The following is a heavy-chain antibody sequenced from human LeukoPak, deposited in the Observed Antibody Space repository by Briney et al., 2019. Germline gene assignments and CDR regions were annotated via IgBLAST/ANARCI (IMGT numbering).Heavy chain of an antibody. V-gene: IGHV4-4*07. Sequence: SETLSLTCTVSGGSISSYYWSWIRQPAGKGLEWIGRIYTSRSTNYNPSLKSRVTISVDTSKNQFSLKLSSVTAADTAVYYCARGGLIVVVPAAAFRKGGYFDYWGQGTLVTVSS. CDR1: GGSISSYY. CDR2: IYTSRST. J-gene: IGHJ4*02. D-gene: IGHD2-2*01. CDR3: ARGGLIVVVPAAAFRKGGYFDY.